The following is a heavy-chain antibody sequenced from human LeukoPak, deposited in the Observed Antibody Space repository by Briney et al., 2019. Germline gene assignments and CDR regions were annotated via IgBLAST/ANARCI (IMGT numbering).Heavy chain of an antibody. CDR1: GYIFTSYW. CDR3: ARRSYGGKDFDY. CDR2: IYPGDSDT. Sequence: GESLKISCKGSGYIFTSYWITRLRQLPGKSLEGMGIIYPGDSDTRYSPSFQGQVTISADKSSNTAYLQWSSLKASDTAMYYCARRSYGGKDFDYWGQGTLVTVSS. D-gene: IGHD4-23*01. V-gene: IGHV5-51*01. J-gene: IGHJ4*02.